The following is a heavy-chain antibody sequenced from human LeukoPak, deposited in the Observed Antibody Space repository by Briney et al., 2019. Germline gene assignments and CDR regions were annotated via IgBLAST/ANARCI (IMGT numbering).Heavy chain of an antibody. J-gene: IGHJ4*02. CDR1: GFTFSSYG. Sequence: GGSLRLSCAASGFTFSSYGMHWVRQAPGKGLEWVAFIRYDGSNKYYADSVKGRFTISRDNSKSTLYIQMNSLRAEDTAVYYCAKEAQVVPALDYWGQGTLVTVSS. V-gene: IGHV3-30*02. CDR2: IRYDGSNK. CDR3: AKEAQVVPALDY. D-gene: IGHD2-2*01.